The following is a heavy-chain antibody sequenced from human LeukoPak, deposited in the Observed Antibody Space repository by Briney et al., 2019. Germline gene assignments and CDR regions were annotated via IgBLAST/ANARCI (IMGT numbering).Heavy chain of an antibody. V-gene: IGHV3-23*01. Sequence: PGGSLRLSCAASGFTFSSYAMSWVRQAPGKGLEWVSAISGSGGSTYYADSVKGRFTISRDNSKNTLYLQMNSLRAEDTAVYYCAKNGYSSGRLLFYWFDPWGQGTLVTVSS. J-gene: IGHJ5*02. CDR3: AKNGYSSGRLLFYWFDP. CDR2: ISGSGGST. CDR1: GFTFSSYA. D-gene: IGHD6-19*01.